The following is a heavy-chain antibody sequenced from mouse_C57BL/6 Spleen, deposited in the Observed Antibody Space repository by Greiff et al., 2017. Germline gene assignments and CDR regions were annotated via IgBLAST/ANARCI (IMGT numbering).Heavy chain of an antibody. V-gene: IGHV1-81*01. Sequence: QVQLQQSGAELARPGASVKLSCKASGYTFTSYGISWVKQRTGQGLEWIGEIYPRSGNTYYNEKFKGKATLTADKSSSTAYMKLRSLTSEDAAVYFGARWNDDDYFDYWGQGTKLTVSA. D-gene: IGHD2-4*01. CDR3: ARWNDDDYFDY. CDR1: GYTFTSYG. CDR2: IYPRSGNT. J-gene: IGHJ2*01.